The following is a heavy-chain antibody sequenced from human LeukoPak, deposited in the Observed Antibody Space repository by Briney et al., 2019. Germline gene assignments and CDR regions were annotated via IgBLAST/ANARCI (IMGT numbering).Heavy chain of an antibody. CDR1: GYSFTSYR. CDR2: IYPGDSDT. Sequence: GESLKISCKGSGYSFTSYRIGWVRQMPGKGLEWMGIIYPGDSDTRYSPSFQGQVTISADKSISTAYLQWSSLKASDTAMYYCARPPTYYYDSSGYFGVYFDYWGQGTLVTVSS. V-gene: IGHV5-51*01. CDR3: ARPPTYYYDSSGYFGVYFDY. J-gene: IGHJ4*02. D-gene: IGHD3-22*01.